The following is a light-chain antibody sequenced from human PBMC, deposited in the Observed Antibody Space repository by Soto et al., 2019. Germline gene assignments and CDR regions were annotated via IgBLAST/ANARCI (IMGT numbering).Light chain of an antibody. V-gene: IGLV1-40*01. J-gene: IGLJ3*02. CDR3: QSYDSSLSSPV. CDR1: NSNIGAGYD. Sequence: QSVLTQPPSVSGAPGQRVTISCTGSNSNIGAGYDVHWYHQLPGAAPKLLIFASDNRPSGVPDRFSGSKSGTSASLAITGLQADDEADYYCQSYDSSLSSPVFGGGTKLTVL. CDR2: ASD.